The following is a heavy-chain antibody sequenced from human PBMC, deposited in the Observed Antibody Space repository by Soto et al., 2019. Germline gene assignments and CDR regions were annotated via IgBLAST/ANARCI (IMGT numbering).Heavy chain of an antibody. V-gene: IGHV4-39*01. CDR2: IYYSGST. CDR1: GGSISSSSYY. J-gene: IGHJ4*02. CDR3: ARHGGGNSDYFDY. Sequence: QLQLQESGPGLVKPSETLSLTCTVSGGSISSSSYYWGWIRQPPGKGLEWIGSIYYSGSTYYNPSLKSRVTISVDTSKNQFSLKLSSVTAADTAVYYCARHGGGNSDYFDYWGQGTLVTVSS. D-gene: IGHD2-21*02.